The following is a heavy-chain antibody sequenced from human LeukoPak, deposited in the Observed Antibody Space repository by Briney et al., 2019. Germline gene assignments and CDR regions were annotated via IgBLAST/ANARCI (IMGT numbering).Heavy chain of an antibody. CDR1: GGSVSSGISY. Sequence: SETLSLTCTVSGGSVSSGISYWSWIRQPPGKGLEWIAYISNSGGSDYNPSLRGRVTISLDTSKNQFSLRLTSVTAADTAVYYCARDSFSRGSASYVGDDYWGQGTLVTVSS. V-gene: IGHV4-61*01. D-gene: IGHD6-19*01. CDR3: ARDSFSRGSASYVGDDY. CDR2: ISNSGGS. J-gene: IGHJ4*02.